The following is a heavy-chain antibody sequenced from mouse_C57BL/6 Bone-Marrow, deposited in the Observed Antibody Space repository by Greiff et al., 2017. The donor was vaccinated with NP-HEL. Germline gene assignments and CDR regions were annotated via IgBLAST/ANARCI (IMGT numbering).Heavy chain of an antibody. V-gene: IGHV1-81*01. CDR1: GYTFTSYG. J-gene: IGHJ3*01. CDR2: IYPRSGNT. Sequence: QVQLQQSGAELARPGASVKLSCKASGYTFTSYGISWVKQRTGQGLEWIGEIYPRSGNTYYNEKFKGKATLTLDKSSSTAYMELRSLTSEDSAVYFCAREITTGVAPSFAYWGQVTLVTVSA. D-gene: IGHD1-1*01. CDR3: AREITTGVAPSFAY.